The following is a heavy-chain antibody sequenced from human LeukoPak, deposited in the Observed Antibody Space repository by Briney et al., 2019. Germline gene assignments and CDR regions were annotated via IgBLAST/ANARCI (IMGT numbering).Heavy chain of an antibody. CDR1: GVSISSSYSY. J-gene: IGHJ4*02. Sequence: TSETLSLTCTVSGVSISSSYSYWGWIRQPPGRGLEGIGSIYYTGNTYYNASLKSQFSMTIDTSKNQFSLKLTSVTAADTAVYYCARQTGSGLFILPGGQGTLVTVSA. V-gene: IGHV4-39*01. D-gene: IGHD3/OR15-3a*01. CDR2: IYYTGNT. CDR3: ARQTGSGLFILP.